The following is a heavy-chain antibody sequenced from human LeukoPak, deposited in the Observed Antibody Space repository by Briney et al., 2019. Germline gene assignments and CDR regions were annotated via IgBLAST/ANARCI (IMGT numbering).Heavy chain of an antibody. Sequence: SETLSLTCTVSGGSINAYYWSWIRQPPGKGLESIGYISYSGSTTYNPSLKSRVTISVDTSKNQFSLKLTSVTAADTAVYYCARLKGYSSGWYPSYYFDYWGQGTLVTVSS. D-gene: IGHD6-19*01. CDR3: ARLKGYSSGWYPSYYFDY. J-gene: IGHJ4*02. CDR2: ISYSGST. V-gene: IGHV4-59*08. CDR1: GGSINAYY.